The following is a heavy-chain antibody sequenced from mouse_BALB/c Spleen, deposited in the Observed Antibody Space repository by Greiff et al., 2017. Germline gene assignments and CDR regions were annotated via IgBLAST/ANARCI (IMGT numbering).Heavy chain of an antibody. J-gene: IGHJ4*01. CDR1: GFDFSRYW. V-gene: IGHV4-1*02. Sequence: EVKLMESGGGLVQPGGSLKLSCAASGFDFSRYWMSWVRQAPGKGLEWIGEINPDSSTINYTPSLKDKFIISRDNAKNTLYLQMSKVRSEDTALYYCARRGGYYRNYYAMDYWGQGTSVTVSS. CDR3: ARRGGYYRNYYAMDY. CDR2: INPDSSTI. D-gene: IGHD2-3*01.